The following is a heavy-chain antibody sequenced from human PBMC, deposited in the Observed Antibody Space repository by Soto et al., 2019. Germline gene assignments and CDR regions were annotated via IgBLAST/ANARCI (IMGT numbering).Heavy chain of an antibody. Sequence: QVRLVQSGAEVKKTGSSVKVSCEASGTTFSSFAIGWVRQAPGQGLEWMGGIILPFGTANYAQKFQGRVTISADESKTTCYMELSALRSEDTAVYYCVRGPRYESYFDYWGQGTLVTVSS. V-gene: IGHV1-69*12. CDR3: VRGPRYESYFDY. CDR2: IILPFGTA. D-gene: IGHD1-1*01. J-gene: IGHJ4*02. CDR1: GTTFSSFA.